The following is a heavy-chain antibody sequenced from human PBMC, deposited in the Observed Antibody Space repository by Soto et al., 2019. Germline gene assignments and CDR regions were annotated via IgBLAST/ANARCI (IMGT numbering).Heavy chain of an antibody. J-gene: IGHJ5*02. Sequence: SETLSLTCSVSGVSVNITNNYWSWIRQPPGKGLEWIGYISYSENTNYNSSLKSRVSISVDKSKNQFSMKLSSVTAADTAIYYCARNQGFLRVFDPWSQGXLVTVYS. CDR1: GVSVNITNNY. V-gene: IGHV4-61*01. D-gene: IGHD3-10*01. CDR2: ISYSENT. CDR3: ARNQGFLRVFDP.